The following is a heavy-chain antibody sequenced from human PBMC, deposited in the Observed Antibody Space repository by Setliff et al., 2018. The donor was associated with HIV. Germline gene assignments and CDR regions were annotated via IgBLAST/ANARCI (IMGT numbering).Heavy chain of an antibody. J-gene: IGHJ4*02. CDR2: IYYTGST. V-gene: IGHV4-59*01. Sequence: PSETLSLTCTVSGGSISVYYWSWIRQPPGKGLERIGYIYYTGSTNYNPSLKSRVTISLDTSKNQFSLKLSSVTAADTAVYYCARAPSLDTATVSRWGYYFDYWGQGTLVTVSS. CDR1: GGSISVYY. CDR3: ARAPSLDTATVSRWGYYFDY. D-gene: IGHD5-18*01.